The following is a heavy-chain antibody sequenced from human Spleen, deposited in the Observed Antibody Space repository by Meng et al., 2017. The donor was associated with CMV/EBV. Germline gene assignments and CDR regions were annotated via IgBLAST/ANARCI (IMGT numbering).Heavy chain of an antibody. CDR3: ARDRYYGMDV. V-gene: IGHV4-59*01. Sequence: SETLSLTCTVSGGSISSYYWSWIRQPPGKGLEWIGYIYYSGSTNYNPSLKSRVTISLDTSKNQFSLKLSSVTAADTAVHYCARDRYYGMDVWGQGTTVTVSS. J-gene: IGHJ6*02. CDR1: GGSISSYY. CDR2: IYYSGST.